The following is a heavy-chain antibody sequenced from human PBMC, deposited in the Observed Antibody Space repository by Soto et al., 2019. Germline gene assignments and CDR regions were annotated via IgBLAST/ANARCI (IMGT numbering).Heavy chain of an antibody. CDR2: ISYDGSNK. Sequence: QVQLVESGGGVVQPGRSLRLSCAASGFTFSSYGMHWVRQAPGKGLEWVAVISYDGSNKYYADSVKGRFTISRDNSKNKLYLQMNSLRAEDTAVYYCAKDWSIAVTRYSGTQLFATYWGQGALVTVSS. CDR1: GFTFSSYG. CDR3: AKDWSIAVTRYSGTQLFATY. J-gene: IGHJ4*02. D-gene: IGHD6-19*01. V-gene: IGHV3-30*18.